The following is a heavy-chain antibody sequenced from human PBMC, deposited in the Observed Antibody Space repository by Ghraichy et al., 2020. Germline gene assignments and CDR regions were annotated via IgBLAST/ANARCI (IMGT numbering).Heavy chain of an antibody. Sequence: GGSLRLSCAASGFTFSSYDMQWVRQGTGTGLEWVSSIGAGGDPFYPDYVEGRFTISRENGKNSSYLQLNSLRAGDSAMYYCGSEWNYCTPTMCWRSLDVWRQRSTVTVSS. V-gene: IGHV3-13*05. CDR1: GFTFSSYD. D-gene: IGHD2-8*01. CDR3: GSEWNYCTPTMCWRSLDV. CDR2: IGAGGDP. J-gene: IGHJ6*01.